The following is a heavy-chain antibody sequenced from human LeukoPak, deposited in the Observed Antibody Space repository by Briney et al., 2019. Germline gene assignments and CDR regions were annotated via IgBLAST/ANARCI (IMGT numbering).Heavy chain of an antibody. D-gene: IGHD4-17*01. Sequence: ASVKVSCKASGYTFTSYDINWVRQATGQGLEWMGWMNPNSGNTGYAQKLQGRVTMTTDTSTTTAYMELRSLRSDDTAVYYCARGRDYGDYWGQGTLVTVSS. CDR3: ARGRDYGDY. V-gene: IGHV1-8*01. CDR2: MNPNSGNT. J-gene: IGHJ4*02. CDR1: GYTFTSYD.